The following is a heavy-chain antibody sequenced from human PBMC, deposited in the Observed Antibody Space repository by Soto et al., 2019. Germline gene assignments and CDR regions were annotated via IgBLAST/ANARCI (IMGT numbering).Heavy chain of an antibody. CDR1: GFTFNRYA. CDR2: ITSSGENT. Sequence: PGGSLRLSCAASGFTFNRYAMSWVRQAPGKGLEWVSAITSSGENTDYANAVKGRFTISRDNSKNTLYLQLSSLTAEDTAVYYCARSLGYYDSSGPDGNYYYYDMDVWGQGTPVTVSS. J-gene: IGHJ6*02. CDR3: ARSLGYYDSSGPDGNYYYYDMDV. D-gene: IGHD3-22*01. V-gene: IGHV3-23*01.